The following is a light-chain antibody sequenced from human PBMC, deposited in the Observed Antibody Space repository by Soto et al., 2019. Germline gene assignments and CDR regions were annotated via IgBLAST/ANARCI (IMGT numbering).Light chain of an antibody. V-gene: IGLV2-14*01. CDR2: EVS. CDR3: SSYTSTSTIL. Sequence: QSALTQPASVSGSPGQSITISCTGTSSDVGGYNYVSWYQHHPGKAPKLMIYEVSNRPSGVSNRFSGSKSGNTASLTISGLQAEDEAGYYCSSYTSTSTILFGGGTKLTVL. J-gene: IGLJ2*01. CDR1: SSDVGGYNY.